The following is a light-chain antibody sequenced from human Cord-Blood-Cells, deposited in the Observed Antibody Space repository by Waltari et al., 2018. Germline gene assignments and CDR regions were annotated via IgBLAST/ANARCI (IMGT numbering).Light chain of an antibody. CDR2: DVI. Sequence: QSALTPPRPVSGSPGQSVTLSCTGTSRDVRCSNYVPWYQQHPGKAPKLMIYDVIKRPSGVPDRFPGSKSGNTASLTISGLQAEDEADYYCCSYAGSYTYVFGTGTKVTVL. CDR3: CSYAGSYTYV. V-gene: IGLV2-11*01. J-gene: IGLJ1*01. CDR1: SRDVRCSNY.